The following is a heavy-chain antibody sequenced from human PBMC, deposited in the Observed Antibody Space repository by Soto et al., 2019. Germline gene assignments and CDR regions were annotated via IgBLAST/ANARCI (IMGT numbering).Heavy chain of an antibody. CDR1: GYTSTIYG. CDR3: ARPIAAAGTWVDYYYYMDV. V-gene: IGHV1-18*01. D-gene: IGHD6-13*01. J-gene: IGHJ6*03. Sequence: RDSMKVTCKASGYTSTIYGISWVRKAPGEGLEWMGWISAYNGNTNYAQKLQGRVTMTTDTSTSTAYMELRSLRSDETAVYYCARPIAAAGTWVDYYYYMDVWGKGTTVTVSS. CDR2: ISAYNGNT.